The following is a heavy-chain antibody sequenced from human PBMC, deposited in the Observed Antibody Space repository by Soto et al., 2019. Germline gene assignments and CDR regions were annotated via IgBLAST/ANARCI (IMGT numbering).Heavy chain of an antibody. CDR1: GFTVSSKC. J-gene: IGHJ6*03. CDR2: IQSGGST. D-gene: IGHD2-15*01. CDR3: TRDAVHCSGCSCSGVPMDV. V-gene: IGHV3-66*01. Sequence: EVQLVESGGGLVQPGGSLRLSCEASGFTVSSKCMSWVRQAPGKGLEWVSLIQSGGSTYYAGSVKGRCTISRDNSENKRFLKMNSMRVEATDVYYCTRDAVHCSGCSCSGVPMDVWGKGTTGTV.